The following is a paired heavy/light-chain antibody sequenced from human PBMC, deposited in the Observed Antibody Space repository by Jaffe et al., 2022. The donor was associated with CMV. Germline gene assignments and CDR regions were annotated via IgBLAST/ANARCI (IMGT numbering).Light chain of an antibody. Sequence: SYELTQPPSVAVSPGQTARITCSGDALPEHYACWYQQKPGQAPVLVIYKDTERPSGIPERFSGSSSETGVTLTISGVQPEDEADYYCQSTDSRASLFGSGTKVTVL. CDR1: ALPEHY. J-gene: IGLJ1*01. CDR3: QSTDSRASL. CDR2: KDT. V-gene: IGLV3-25*03.
Heavy chain of an antibody. V-gene: IGHV2-70*01. CDR1: GFSLTTSGLY. J-gene: IGHJ4*02. CDR3: ARSTLRFLEFDY. CDR2: IDWDGDQ. Sequence: QVTLRESGPALVRPTQTLTLTCTFSGFSLTTSGLYVTWIRQPPGKALEWLALIDWDGDQYYTTSLRSRLTISKDTSKNQVVLTMTNMDPVDTATYFCARSTLRFLEFDYWGQGTQVTVSS. D-gene: IGHD3-3*01.